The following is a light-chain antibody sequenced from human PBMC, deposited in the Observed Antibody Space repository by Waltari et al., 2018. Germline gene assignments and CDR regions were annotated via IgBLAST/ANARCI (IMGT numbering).Light chain of an antibody. CDR2: EVT. Sequence: QPALTQPPSASGSPGQSVTISCTGTSSDVGGYNYVSWYQQHPGKAPKLMIYEVTKRPSGVPDRFSGSKSGNTASRTVSGLQAADEADYDCSSYAGSKYLVFGGGTKLTVL. CDR3: SSYAGSKYLV. CDR1: SSDVGGYNY. J-gene: IGLJ2*01. V-gene: IGLV2-8*01.